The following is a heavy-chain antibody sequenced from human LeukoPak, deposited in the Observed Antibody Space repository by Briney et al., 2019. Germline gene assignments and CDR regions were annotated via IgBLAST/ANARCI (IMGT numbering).Heavy chain of an antibody. V-gene: IGHV4-30-2*01. CDR2: IYHSGST. J-gene: IGHJ5*02. CDR3: ARETQTRITGNWWFDP. Sequence: SQTLSLTCTVSGGSISSGDYYWSWIRQPPGKGLEWIGYIYHSGSTYYNPSLKSRVTMSVDRSKNHFSLKLSSVTAADTAVYFCARETQTRITGNWWFDPWGQGTLVTVSS. D-gene: IGHD1-20*01. CDR1: GGSISSGDYY.